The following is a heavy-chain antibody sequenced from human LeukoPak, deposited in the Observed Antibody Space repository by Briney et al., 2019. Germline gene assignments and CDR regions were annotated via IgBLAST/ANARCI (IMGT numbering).Heavy chain of an antibody. CDR2: IYPGDSDT. CDR3: ARWSYRTGDAFDI. CDR1: GYSFTSYW. J-gene: IGHJ3*02. D-gene: IGHD1-26*01. Sequence: GESLKISCKGSGYSFTSYWIGWVRQMPGKGLEWMGIIYPGDSDTRYSPSFQGQVTISADKSISTAYLQWSSLKASDTAMYYCARWSYRTGDAFDIWGQGTMVTISS. V-gene: IGHV5-51*01.